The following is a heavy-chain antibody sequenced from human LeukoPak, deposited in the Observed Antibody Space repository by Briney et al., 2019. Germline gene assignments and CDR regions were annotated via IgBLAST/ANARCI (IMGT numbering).Heavy chain of an antibody. CDR2: IYYRGST. V-gene: IGHV4-61*08. CDR1: GGSISSGDYY. J-gene: IGHJ4*02. D-gene: IGHD1-7*01. Sequence: SETLSLTCTVSGGSISSGDYYWSWIRQTPGKGLEWIGYIYYRGSTNYNPSLKSRVTISVDTPKNQFSPNLSSVTAADTAIYYCARTTGNYGYYFDYWGQGAQVTVSS. CDR3: ARTTGNYGYYFDY.